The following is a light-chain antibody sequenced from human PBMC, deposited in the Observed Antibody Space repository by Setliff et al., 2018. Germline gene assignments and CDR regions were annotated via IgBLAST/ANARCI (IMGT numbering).Light chain of an antibody. J-gene: IGLJ1*01. CDR3: QSYAGGLGGYV. CDR1: TSGFS. Sequence: QSVLTQPPSVSGAPGQTVSTSCTGSTSGFSVHWYQQLPGVAPKLIIWTNDIRSSGVPDRFSGSKSGTSASLVITGLQPEDEADYYCQSYAGGLGGYVFGGGTKVTVL. V-gene: IGLV1-40*01. CDR2: TND.